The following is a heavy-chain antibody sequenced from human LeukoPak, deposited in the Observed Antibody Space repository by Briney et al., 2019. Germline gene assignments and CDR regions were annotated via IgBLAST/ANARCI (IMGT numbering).Heavy chain of an antibody. Sequence: GGSLRLSCVVSGITLRNYSMDLVRPAPGKGLGWVAVISFDGSMKFHADSVKGRFTMSRDNSKNTLYLQMNSLRDEDTAVYYCARRGVVAATGIRGFYIDYWGQGSLVTVSS. D-gene: IGHD6-13*01. V-gene: IGHV3-30*04. CDR2: ISFDGSMK. CDR3: ARRGVVAATGIRGFYIDY. J-gene: IGHJ4*02. CDR1: GITLRNYS.